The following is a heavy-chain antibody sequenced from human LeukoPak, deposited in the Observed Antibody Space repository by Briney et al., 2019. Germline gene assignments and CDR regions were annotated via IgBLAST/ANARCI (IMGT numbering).Heavy chain of an antibody. J-gene: IGHJ3*02. CDR2: LSKSGNT. D-gene: IGHD2-2*01. CDR1: GGSISSYY. V-gene: IGHV4-59*01. CDR3: AREGDSGCSSTSCSQAYAFDI. Sequence: SETLSLTCTVSGGSISSYYWSWIRLPPGKGLEWIGYLSKSGNTNYSPSLKSRVTIFGDTSKNQFFLKLSSVTAADTAVYYCAREGDSGCSSTSCSQAYAFDIWGQGTMVTVSS.